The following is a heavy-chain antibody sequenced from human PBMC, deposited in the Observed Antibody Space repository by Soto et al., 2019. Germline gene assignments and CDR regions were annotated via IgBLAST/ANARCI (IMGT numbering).Heavy chain of an antibody. J-gene: IGHJ3*02. Sequence: QLQLQESGPGLVKPSETLSLTCTVSGGSISSSSYYWGWIRQPPGKGLEWIGSIYYSGSTYYNPSLKSRVTISVDTSKNQFSLKLRSVTAADTAVYYCARSYSSGIAAAVHIWGQGTMVTVSS. CDR3: ARSYSSGIAAAVHI. CDR1: GGSISSSSYY. CDR2: IYYSGST. V-gene: IGHV4-39*01. D-gene: IGHD6-13*01.